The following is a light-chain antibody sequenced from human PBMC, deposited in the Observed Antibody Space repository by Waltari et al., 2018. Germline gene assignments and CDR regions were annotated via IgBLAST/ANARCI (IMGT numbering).Light chain of an antibody. CDR2: SAS. V-gene: IGKV3-15*01. CDR1: QSVSTN. CDR3: QQYNDWPRT. Sequence: EIVMTQSPVTLSVSPGERATLSCRASQSVSTNLAWYRQRPGQAPRLLMYSASTRASGLPARFNGSGSGTEFTLTISSLHSEDFAVYYCQQYNDWPRTFGQGTKLEI. J-gene: IGKJ2*01.